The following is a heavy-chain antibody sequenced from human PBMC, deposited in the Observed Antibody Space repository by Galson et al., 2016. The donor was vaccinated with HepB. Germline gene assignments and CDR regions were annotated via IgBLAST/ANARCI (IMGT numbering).Heavy chain of an antibody. D-gene: IGHD2-8*01. CDR3: TSDNGPGFFGVDV. J-gene: IGHJ6*02. CDR1: GSTFSNAW. Sequence: SLRLSCAASGSTFSNAWMNWVRHIPGKGLEWVGRIKSKIDRATTDYTAPVKGRFTISRDDSKSTLYLQMNSLKTDDTAVYYCTSDNGPGFFGVDVWGPGTTLTVSS. V-gene: IGHV3-15*07. CDR2: IKSKIDRATT.